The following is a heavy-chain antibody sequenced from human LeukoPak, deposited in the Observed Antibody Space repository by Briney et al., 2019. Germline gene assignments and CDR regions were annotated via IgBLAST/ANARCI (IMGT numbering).Heavy chain of an antibody. J-gene: IGHJ4*02. D-gene: IGHD2-15*01. Sequence: GRSLRLSCAASGFSFSYYAMHWVRQAPGKGLEWVAVLSYDGDNKYYADSVKGRFTISRDNSKNTVFLQLASLRDEDTAMYYCARDFLSCSGGSCAVGAVDYWGQGTLVTVSS. CDR1: GFSFSYYA. CDR2: LSYDGDNK. V-gene: IGHV3-30*03. CDR3: ARDFLSCSGGSCAVGAVDY.